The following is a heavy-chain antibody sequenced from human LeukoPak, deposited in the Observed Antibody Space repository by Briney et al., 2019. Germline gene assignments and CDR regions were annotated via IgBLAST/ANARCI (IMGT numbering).Heavy chain of an antibody. J-gene: IGHJ4*02. CDR3: AKAAAAPGFDF. D-gene: IGHD6-13*01. V-gene: IGHV3-23*01. Sequence: GESLRLSCAASGFTSSSYALNWVRQAPGKGLEWVATVSGSGDRMYHADSVKGRFTISRDNSKNTIYLQMNSLRAEDTALYYCAKAAAAPGFDFWGQGTLVTVSS. CDR2: VSGSGDRM. CDR1: GFTSSSYA.